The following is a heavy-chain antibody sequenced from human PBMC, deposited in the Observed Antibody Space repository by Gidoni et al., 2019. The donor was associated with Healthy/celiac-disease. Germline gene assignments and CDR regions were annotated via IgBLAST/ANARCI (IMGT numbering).Heavy chain of an antibody. CDR1: GGSISRSSYY. J-gene: IGHJ5*02. CDR2: SYYSGST. CDR3: ARQGLTVDIVATTANWFDP. D-gene: IGHD5-12*01. Sequence: QLQLQESGPGLVKPSETLSLTCTVSGGSISRSSYYWGWIRQPPGKGLEWIGSSYYSGSTYYNPSLKSRVTIAVDTAKNQFSLKPSSVTAADTAVYYCARQGLTVDIVATTANWFDPWGQGTLVTVSS. V-gene: IGHV4-39*01.